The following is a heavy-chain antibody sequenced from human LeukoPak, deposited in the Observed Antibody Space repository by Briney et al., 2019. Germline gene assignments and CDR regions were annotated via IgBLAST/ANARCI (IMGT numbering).Heavy chain of an antibody. Sequence: SETLSLTCAVYGGSFSGYYWSWIRQPPGKRLEWIGEINHSGSTNYNPSLKSRVTISVDTSKNQFSLKLSSVTAADTAVYYCARRPKYYYDSSGYYNMDVWGQGTTVTVSS. CDR2: INHSGST. V-gene: IGHV4-34*01. CDR1: GGSFSGYY. D-gene: IGHD3-22*01. CDR3: ARRPKYYYDSSGYYNMDV. J-gene: IGHJ6*02.